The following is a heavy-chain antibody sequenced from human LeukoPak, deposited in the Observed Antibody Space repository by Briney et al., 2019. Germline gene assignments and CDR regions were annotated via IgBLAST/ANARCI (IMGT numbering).Heavy chain of an antibody. CDR3: ARAKGWFGELSIYYGMDV. Sequence: SETLSLTCTVSGGSISSGGYYWSWIRQHPGKGLEWIGYIYYSGSTYYNPSLKSRVTISVNTSKNQFSLKLSSVTAAGTAVYYCARAKGWFGELSIYYGMDVWGQGTTVTVSS. J-gene: IGHJ6*02. CDR2: IYYSGST. CDR1: GGSISSGGYY. D-gene: IGHD3-10*01. V-gene: IGHV4-31*03.